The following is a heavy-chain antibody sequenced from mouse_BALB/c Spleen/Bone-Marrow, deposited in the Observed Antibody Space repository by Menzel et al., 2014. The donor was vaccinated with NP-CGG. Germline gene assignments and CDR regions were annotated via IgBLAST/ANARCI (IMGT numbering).Heavy chain of an antibody. CDR2: ISYSGST. CDR3: ARGGYYRYDGYWYFDV. CDR1: GYSITSDYA. D-gene: IGHD2-14*01. J-gene: IGHJ1*01. V-gene: IGHV3-2*02. Sequence: DVHLVESGPGLVKPSQSLSLTCTVTGYSITSDYAWNWIRQFPGNKLEWMGYISYSGSTTYNPSLKSRISITRDTSKNQFFLQLNSVTTEDTATYYCARGGYYRYDGYWYFDVWGAGTTVTVSS.